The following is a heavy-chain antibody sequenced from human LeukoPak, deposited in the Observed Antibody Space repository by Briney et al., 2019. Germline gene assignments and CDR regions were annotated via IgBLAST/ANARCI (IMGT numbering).Heavy chain of an antibody. Sequence: GGSLRLSCVASGFTFSNHAMNWVRQAPGKGPEWVSAISGSGASTYYADSVKGRLTISRDNSKNTVNLQLGSLRIEDTAVYHCARMTLYGSGTVHWGQGILVTVSS. CDR3: ARMTLYGSGTVH. CDR2: ISGSGAST. J-gene: IGHJ4*02. CDR1: GFTFSNHA. V-gene: IGHV3-23*01. D-gene: IGHD3-10*01.